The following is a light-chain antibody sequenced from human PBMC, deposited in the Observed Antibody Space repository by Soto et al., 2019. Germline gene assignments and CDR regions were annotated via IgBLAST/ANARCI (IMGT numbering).Light chain of an antibody. J-gene: IGKJ4*01. CDR3: QQYGSSPLT. Sequence: EIVLTQSPGTRSLSPGERATLSCRASESVSDNYLAWYQQRSGQAPRLVIYGASSRASAVPDRFSGSGSGADFTLTISRLEPEDFALYYCQQYGSSPLTFGGGTKVEIK. CDR1: ESVSDNY. CDR2: GAS. V-gene: IGKV3-20*01.